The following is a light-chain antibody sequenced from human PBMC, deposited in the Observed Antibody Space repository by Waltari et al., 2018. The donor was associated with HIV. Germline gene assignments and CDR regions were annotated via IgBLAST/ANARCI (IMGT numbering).Light chain of an antibody. CDR1: QSVLFTSNNKNY. CDR3: QQYYRKPPT. V-gene: IGKV4-1*01. Sequence: DIVMTQSPDSLAVSLGERATINCKSSQSVLFTSNNKNYLAWYQQKPGQPPKLLIYWASTRESGVPDRFSGSGSGTDFTLTISILQAEDVAVYYCQQYYRKPPTFGQGTKVEIK. J-gene: IGKJ1*01. CDR2: WAS.